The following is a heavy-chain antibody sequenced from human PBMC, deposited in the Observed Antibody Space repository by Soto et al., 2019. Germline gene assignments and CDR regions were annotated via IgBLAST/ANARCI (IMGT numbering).Heavy chain of an antibody. J-gene: IGHJ4*02. CDR3: ARTSGYYVYDY. CDR1: GYTFTSYA. Sequence: QVQLVQSGAEVKKPGASVKVSCKASGYTFTSYAMHWVRQAPGQRLEWMGWINAGNGNTKYSQKFQGRVTITRDTSASTPYMELSSLRSEDTAVYYCARTSGYYVYDYWGQGTLVTVSS. CDR2: INAGNGNT. V-gene: IGHV1-3*01. D-gene: IGHD3-22*01.